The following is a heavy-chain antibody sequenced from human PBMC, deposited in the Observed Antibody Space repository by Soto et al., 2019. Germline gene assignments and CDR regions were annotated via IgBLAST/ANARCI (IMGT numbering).Heavy chain of an antibody. Sequence: QVYLVQSGAEVKKPGSSVKISCKASGGIFSSNTINWVRQAAGQGLEWMGGIIHLFGTANYAEKFQGRVTITADKSTKTEYMELTSLRSEDTAAYYCASKAACGGDCYAFDSWGQGTLVTVSS. D-gene: IGHD2-21*02. V-gene: IGHV1-69*06. CDR3: ASKAACGGDCYAFDS. CDR2: IIHLFGTA. J-gene: IGHJ4*02. CDR1: GGIFSSNT.